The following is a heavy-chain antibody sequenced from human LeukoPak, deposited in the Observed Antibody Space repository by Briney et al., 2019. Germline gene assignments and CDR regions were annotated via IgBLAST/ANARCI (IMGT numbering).Heavy chain of an antibody. CDR2: IYYSGST. J-gene: IGHJ4*02. Sequence: SETLSLTCTVSGGSISSYYWSWIRQPPGKGLEWIGYIYYSGSTNYNPSLKSRVTISVDTSKNQFSLKLSSVTAADTAVYYCATGHTVGSSVYYFDYWGQGTLVTVSS. V-gene: IGHV4-59*01. CDR1: GGSISSYY. CDR3: ATGHTVGSSVYYFDY. D-gene: IGHD6-6*01.